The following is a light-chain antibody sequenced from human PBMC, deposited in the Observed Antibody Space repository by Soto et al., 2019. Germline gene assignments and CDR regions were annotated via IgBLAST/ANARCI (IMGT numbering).Light chain of an antibody. CDR3: MEALQTPFT. Sequence: DIVMIQSPLSLPVTPGEPASISCRSSQSLLHRNGNHYLGWYLQKPAQSPQLMIYMGSNRASGVPHRCIRRGSLTESPQKISRGQTEDVGVYSCMEALQTPFTFGEGTKVEIK. CDR2: MGS. CDR1: QSLLHRNGNHY. J-gene: IGKJ2*01. V-gene: IGKV2-28*01.